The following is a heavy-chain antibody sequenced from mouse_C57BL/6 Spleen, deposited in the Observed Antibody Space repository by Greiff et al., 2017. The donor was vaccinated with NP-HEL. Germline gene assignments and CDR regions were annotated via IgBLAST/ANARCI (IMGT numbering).Heavy chain of an antibody. Sequence: VQLQQSGAELAKPGASVKLSCKASGYTFTSYWMHWVKQRPGQGLEWIGYINPSSGYTKYNQKFKDKATLTADKSSSTAYMQLSSLTYEDSAVYYCARSYYSNDYAMDYWGQGTSVTVSS. D-gene: IGHD2-5*01. CDR1: GYTFTSYW. V-gene: IGHV1-7*01. J-gene: IGHJ4*01. CDR2: INPSSGYT. CDR3: ARSYYSNDYAMDY.